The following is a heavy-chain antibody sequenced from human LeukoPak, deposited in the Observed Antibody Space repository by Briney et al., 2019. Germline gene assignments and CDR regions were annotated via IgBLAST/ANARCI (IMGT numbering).Heavy chain of an antibody. Sequence: ASVNVSCKASGYTFTGYYMHWVRQAPGQRLEWMGWINPHSGGTNYAQKFQGRVTMTRDTSISTAYMELSRLTSDDTAVYYCSRDHPMYYDGSGESTWGQGTLVTVSS. J-gene: IGHJ5*02. V-gene: IGHV1-2*02. D-gene: IGHD3-10*01. CDR2: INPHSGGT. CDR1: GYTFTGYY. CDR3: SRDHPMYYDGSGEST.